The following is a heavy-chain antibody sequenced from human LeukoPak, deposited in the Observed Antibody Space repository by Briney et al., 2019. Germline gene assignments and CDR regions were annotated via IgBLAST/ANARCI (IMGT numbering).Heavy chain of an antibody. D-gene: IGHD2-15*01. CDR3: ARDRVVVAATEGYYFDY. CDR1: GFTFSSYA. J-gene: IGHJ4*02. V-gene: IGHV3-33*01. Sequence: PGGSLRLSCAASGFTFSSYAMHWVRQAPGKGLEWVAVIWYDGSNKYYADSVKGRFTISRDNSKNTLYLQMNGLRAEDTAVYYCARDRVVVAATEGYYFDYWGQGTLVTVSS. CDR2: IWYDGSNK.